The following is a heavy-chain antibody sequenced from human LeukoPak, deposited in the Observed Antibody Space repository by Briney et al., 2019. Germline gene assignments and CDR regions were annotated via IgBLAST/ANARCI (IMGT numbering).Heavy chain of an antibody. CDR2: IYYSGST. CDR3: ARDLGYSGYDN. D-gene: IGHD5-12*01. Sequence: PSETLSLTCTVSGGSISSYYWSWIRQPPGKGLEWIGYIYYSGSTNYNPSLKSRVTISVDASKNQFSLKLSSVTAADTAVYYCARDLGYSGYDNWGQGTLVTVSS. J-gene: IGHJ4*02. CDR1: GGSISSYY. V-gene: IGHV4-59*12.